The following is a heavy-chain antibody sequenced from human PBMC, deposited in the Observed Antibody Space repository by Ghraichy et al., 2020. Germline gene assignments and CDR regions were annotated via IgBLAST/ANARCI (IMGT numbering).Heavy chain of an antibody. CDR2: ISSSGSTI. CDR3: ARENGEGVGVVAGVDY. J-gene: IGHJ4*02. V-gene: IGHV3-11*01. D-gene: IGHD2-15*01. CDR1: GFTFSDYY. Sequence: GGSLRLSCAASGFTFSDYYMSWIRQAPGKGLEWVSYISSSGSTIYYADSVKGRFTISRDNAKNSLYLQMNSLRAEDTAVYYCARENGEGVGVVAGVDYWGQGTLVTVSS.